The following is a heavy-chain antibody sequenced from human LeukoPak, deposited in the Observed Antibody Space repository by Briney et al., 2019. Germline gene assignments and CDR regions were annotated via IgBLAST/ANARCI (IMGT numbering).Heavy chain of an antibody. J-gene: IGHJ6*02. Sequence: SETLSLTCTVSGGSISSYYWSWIRQPPGKRLEWIGYIYYSGSTNYNPSLKSRVTISVDTSKNQFSLKLSSVTAADTAVYYCARDSTHYYYGMDVWGQGTTVTVSS. CDR2: IYYSGST. V-gene: IGHV4-59*01. CDR1: GGSISSYY. CDR3: ARDSTHYYYGMDV.